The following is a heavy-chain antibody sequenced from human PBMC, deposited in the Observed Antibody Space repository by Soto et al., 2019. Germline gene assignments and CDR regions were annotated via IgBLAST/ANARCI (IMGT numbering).Heavy chain of an antibody. V-gene: IGHV3-23*01. D-gene: IGHD1-1*01. Sequence: EEQLLESGGGWVQPGGSLRLSCAASGFTFSRIDMVWVRQSPGKGLEWVATITPGGGGAYFADSVKGRFTISRDNSNNTPHLQMNSLRAEDTAAYYCAKNERGLSLWGQGTLVTVSS. CDR2: ITPGGGGA. CDR3: AKNERGLSL. J-gene: IGHJ4*02. CDR1: GFTFSRID.